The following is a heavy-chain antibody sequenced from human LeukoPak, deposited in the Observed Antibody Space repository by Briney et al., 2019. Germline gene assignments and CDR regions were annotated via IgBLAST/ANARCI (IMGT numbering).Heavy chain of an antibody. CDR1: GFTFDDYA. CDR3: AKGTEDGGN. Sequence: GGSLRLSCAASGFTFDDYAMHWVRQAPGKGLEWVSLISGDGGSTYYADSVKGRFTISRDNAKNSLYLQMNSLRAEDTAVYYCAKGTEDGGNWGQGTLVTVSS. V-gene: IGHV3-43*02. D-gene: IGHD3-10*01. CDR2: ISGDGGST. J-gene: IGHJ4*02.